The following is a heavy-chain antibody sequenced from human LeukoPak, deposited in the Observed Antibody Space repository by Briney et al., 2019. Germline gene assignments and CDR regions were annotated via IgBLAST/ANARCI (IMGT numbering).Heavy chain of an antibody. CDR3: AKDRTTVTTSDFDY. CDR2: ISWNSGSI. V-gene: IGHV3-9*01. CDR1: GFTFDDYA. D-gene: IGHD4-17*01. Sequence: GGSLRLSCAASGFTFDDYAMHWVRQAPGKGLEWVSGISWNSGSIGHADSVKGRFTISRDNAKNSLYLQMNSLRAEDTALYYCAKDRTTVTTSDFDYWGQGTLVTVSS. J-gene: IGHJ4*02.